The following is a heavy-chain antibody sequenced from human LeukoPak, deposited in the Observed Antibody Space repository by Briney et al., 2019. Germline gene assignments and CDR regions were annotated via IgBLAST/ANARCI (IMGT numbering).Heavy chain of an antibody. Sequence: PGGSLRLSCAASGFTFSNYAMSWVRQAPGKGLEWVAVISYDGSNKYYADSVKGRFTISRDNSKNTLYLQMNSLRAEDTAVYYCARDGGVWFGELLDYWGQGTLVTVSS. CDR3: ARDGGVWFGELLDY. CDR1: GFTFSNYA. J-gene: IGHJ4*02. CDR2: ISYDGSNK. V-gene: IGHV3-30*04. D-gene: IGHD3-10*01.